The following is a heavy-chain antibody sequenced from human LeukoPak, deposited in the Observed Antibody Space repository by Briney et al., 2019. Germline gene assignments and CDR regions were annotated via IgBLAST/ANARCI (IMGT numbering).Heavy chain of an antibody. CDR2: ISYDGSNK. CDR3: ARRVVVPAAPYYFDY. CDR1: GFTFSSYA. D-gene: IGHD2-2*01. J-gene: IGHJ4*02. V-gene: IGHV3-30-3*01. Sequence: GGSLRLSCAASGFTFSSYAMHWVRQAPGKGLEWVAVISYDGSNKYYADSVKGRFTISRDNAKNTLYLQMNSLRAEDTAVYYCARRVVVPAAPYYFDYWGQGTLVTVSS.